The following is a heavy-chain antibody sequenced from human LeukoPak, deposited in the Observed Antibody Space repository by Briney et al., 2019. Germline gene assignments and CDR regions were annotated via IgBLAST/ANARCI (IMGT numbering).Heavy chain of an antibody. CDR2: ISYDGSNK. Sequence: PGGSLKLSCAASGFTFSSYGMHWVRQAPGKGLEWVAVISYDGSNKYYADSVKGRFTISRDNSKNTLYLQMNSLRAEDTAVYYCAKVGETGYDNDAFDIWGQGTMVTVSS. CDR1: GFTFSSYG. CDR3: AKVGETGYDNDAFDI. V-gene: IGHV3-30*18. J-gene: IGHJ3*02. D-gene: IGHD3-9*01.